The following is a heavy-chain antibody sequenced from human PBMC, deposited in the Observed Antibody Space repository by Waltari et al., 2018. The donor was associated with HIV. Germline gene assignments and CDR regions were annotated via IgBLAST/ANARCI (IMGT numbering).Heavy chain of an antibody. D-gene: IGHD3-9*01. CDR3: AREFRTLATSRFDV. Sequence: QVQLVQSESELRKPGTSVIISCKASGYTFTSYTTNWVRQTPGQGLEWMGWVNTKTGNRRFAHNFTRRFDFSVDTSVSTARLQILDLQRDDAAVYFCAREFRTLATSRFDVWGQGTLLSVSS. CDR1: GYTFTSYT. CDR2: VNTKTGNR. V-gene: IGHV7-4-1*01. J-gene: IGHJ1*01.